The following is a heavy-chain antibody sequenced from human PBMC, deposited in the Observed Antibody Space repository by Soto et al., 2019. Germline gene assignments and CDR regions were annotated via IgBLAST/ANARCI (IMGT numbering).Heavy chain of an antibody. J-gene: IGHJ4*02. V-gene: IGHV1-18*01. CDR1: GYTFTSYG. Sequence: VRLVQSGAEVKKPGASVKVSCKASGYTFTSYGISWVRQAPGQWLERMAWISAYNGNTNYAQKLQGRVTMTTDTSTSTADLERRSLSSDGTAVYYCARDWGVINLGQGGTLDYWGQGTLFTVSS. CDR3: ARDWGVINLGQGGTLDY. CDR2: ISAYNGNT. D-gene: IGHD3-10*01.